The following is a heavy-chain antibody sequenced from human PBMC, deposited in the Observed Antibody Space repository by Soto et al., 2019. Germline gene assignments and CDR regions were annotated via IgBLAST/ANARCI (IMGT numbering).Heavy chain of an antibody. CDR3: ARTAGYYRGRHFDF. CDR2: IDWDDDK. CDR1: GFSLRTTGMR. Sequence: SGPTLVNPTQTLTLTCTFSGFSLRTTGMRVSWIRQPPGKALEWLARIDWDDDKFYSTSLKTRLTISKDTSENQVVLTMTNMDPVDTATXYCARTAGYYRGRHFDFWGQGTLVTVSS. J-gene: IGHJ4*02. D-gene: IGHD3-10*01. V-gene: IGHV2-70*04.